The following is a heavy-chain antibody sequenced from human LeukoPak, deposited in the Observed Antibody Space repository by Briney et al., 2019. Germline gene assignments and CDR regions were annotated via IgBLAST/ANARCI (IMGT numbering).Heavy chain of an antibody. D-gene: IGHD5-24*01. CDR1: GGSIYSYY. V-gene: IGHV4-59*01. J-gene: IGHJ4*02. Sequence: SETLSLTCTVSGGSIYSYYWSWIRQPPGKELEWIGYMYYSGSTSQNPSLKSRVAISVDTSKNQFSLKLSSVTAADTAVYYCASIEMATISFDYWGQGTLVTVSS. CDR3: ASIEMATISFDY. CDR2: MYYSGST.